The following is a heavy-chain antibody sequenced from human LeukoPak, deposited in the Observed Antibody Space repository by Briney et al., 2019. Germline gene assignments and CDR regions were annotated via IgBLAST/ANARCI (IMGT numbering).Heavy chain of an antibody. V-gene: IGHV3-74*01. CDR2: INTDVTVT. CDR1: GFTFSKYW. Sequence: PGGSLRLSCAASGFTFSKYWMLWVRQAPGKGLESVSRINTDVTVTTYADSVKGRFTVSRDNADNTMFLQMNSVRGEDTAVYYCATKQWLAPPPDSWGQGTPVTVSS. D-gene: IGHD6-19*01. J-gene: IGHJ4*02. CDR3: ATKQWLAPPPDS.